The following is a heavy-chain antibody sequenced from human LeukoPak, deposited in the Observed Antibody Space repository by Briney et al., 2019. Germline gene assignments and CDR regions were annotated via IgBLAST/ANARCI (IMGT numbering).Heavy chain of an antibody. J-gene: IGHJ5*02. V-gene: IGHV5-51*01. CDR3: ARLPYCGGDCYPNWFDP. CDR2: IYPGGSDT. Sequence: GESLKISCKGSGYSFTHYWIGWVRQMPGRGLEWMGIIYPGGSDTRYSPSFQGQVTISADKSISTAYLQWSSLKASDTAMYYCARLPYCGGDCYPNWFDPWGQGTLVTVSS. CDR1: GYSFTHYW. D-gene: IGHD2-21*02.